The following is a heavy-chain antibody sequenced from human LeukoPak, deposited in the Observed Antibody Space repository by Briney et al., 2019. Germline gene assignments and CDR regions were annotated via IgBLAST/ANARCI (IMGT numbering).Heavy chain of an antibody. CDR2: IIPIFGTA. Sequence: SVKVSCKASGGTFSSYAISWVRQAPGQGLEWMGGIIPIFGTANYAQKFQGRVTITTDESTSTAYMELSSLRSEDTAVYYCARGGGQGGSSWYNYYMDVWGKGTTVTVSS. V-gene: IGHV1-69*05. CDR1: GGTFSSYA. J-gene: IGHJ6*03. D-gene: IGHD6-13*01. CDR3: ARGGGQGGSSWYNYYMDV.